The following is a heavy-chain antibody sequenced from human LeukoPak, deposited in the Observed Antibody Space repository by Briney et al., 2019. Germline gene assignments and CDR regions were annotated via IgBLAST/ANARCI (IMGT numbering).Heavy chain of an antibody. CDR3: AREVRR. CDR2: IWYDGSNK. CDR1: GFTFSTYG. Sequence: PGGSLRLSCAASGFTFSTYGMHWVRQAPGKGLEWVAVIWYDGSNKYYADSVKGRFTISRDNAKNTLYLQMNSLRAEDTAVYYCAREVRRWGQGTLVTVSS. J-gene: IGHJ4*02. V-gene: IGHV3-33*01.